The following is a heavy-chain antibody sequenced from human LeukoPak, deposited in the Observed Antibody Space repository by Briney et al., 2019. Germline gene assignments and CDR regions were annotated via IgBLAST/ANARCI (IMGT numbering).Heavy chain of an antibody. J-gene: IGHJ6*04. CDR3: AELGIAMIGGV. CDR2: ISGSGGST. Sequence: GGSLRLSCAASGFTFDDYGMSWVRQAPGKGLEWVSAISGSGGSTYYADSVKGRFTISRDNSKNTLYLQMNSLRAEDTAVYYCAELGIAMIGGVWGKGTTVTISS. CDR1: GFTFDDYG. V-gene: IGHV3-23*01. D-gene: IGHD3-10*02.